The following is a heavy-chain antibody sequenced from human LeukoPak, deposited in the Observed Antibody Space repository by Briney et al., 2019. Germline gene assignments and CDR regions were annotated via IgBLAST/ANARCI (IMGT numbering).Heavy chain of an antibody. V-gene: IGHV3-48*03. CDR3: ARDPLSSSSFDL. J-gene: IGHJ4*02. CDR2: ISSSGSTI. CDR1: GFTFSSYE. Sequence: LPGGSLRLSCAASGFTFSSYEMNWVRQAPGKGLEWVSYISSSGSTIYYADSVKGRFTISRDNAKNSLYLQMNSLRAEDTAVYYCARDPLSSSSFDLWGQGTLVTVSS. D-gene: IGHD6-13*01.